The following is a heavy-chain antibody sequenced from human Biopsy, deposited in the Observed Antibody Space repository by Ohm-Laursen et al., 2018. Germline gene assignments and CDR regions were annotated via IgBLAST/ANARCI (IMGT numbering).Heavy chain of an antibody. CDR2: IAERSTYI. J-gene: IGHJ4*02. CDR1: GFNFDSYA. D-gene: IGHD6-6*01. CDR3: ARERGRKSIAATDY. Sequence: SLRLSCAASGFNFDSYAMTWVRQAPGKGLEWVSSIAERSTYISYADSVKGRFTISRDNAQNSLYLQMNNLRVEDTAVYYCARERGRKSIAATDYWGQGVLVTVSS. V-gene: IGHV3-21*06.